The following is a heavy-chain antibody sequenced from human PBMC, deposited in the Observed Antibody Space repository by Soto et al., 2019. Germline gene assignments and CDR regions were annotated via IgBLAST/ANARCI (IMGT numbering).Heavy chain of an antibody. CDR2: IKPSDGDT. D-gene: IGHD1-26*01. V-gene: IGHV1-46*03. J-gene: IGHJ3*02. CDR1: GYSFSNYY. Sequence: QVNLVQSGAEVKKPGASVKLSCQASGYSFSNYYMHWVRQAPGQGLEWMGIIKPSDGDTIYTQSFQGRVTVTGDTSTSTVYMELKGLTYEDTAVYYCAKDRGGTEWENEALEIWGQGTKVTVSS. CDR3: AKDRGGTEWENEALEI.